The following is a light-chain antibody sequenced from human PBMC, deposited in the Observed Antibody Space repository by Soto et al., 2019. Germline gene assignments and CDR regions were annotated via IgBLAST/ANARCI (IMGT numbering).Light chain of an antibody. CDR3: ASYAGVNNLL. V-gene: IGLV2-8*01. CDR2: DVT. J-gene: IGLJ2*01. Sequence: QSALIQPPSASGSPGQSVTISCTGTSSDIGGYNFVSWYQQHPGKAPKLMIYDVTKRPSGVPDRFSGSKSGNTASLTVSGLQAEDEADYYCASYAGVNNLLFGGGTKLTVL. CDR1: SSDIGGYNF.